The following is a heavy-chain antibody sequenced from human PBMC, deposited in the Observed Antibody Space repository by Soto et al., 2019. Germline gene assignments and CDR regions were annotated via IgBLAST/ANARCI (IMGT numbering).Heavy chain of an antibody. Sequence: PSETLSLTCTVSGGSINTFYWSWVRQPAGKGLEWIGRIFSSGSTSFNPSLESRVAMSVDTSKNQFSLKLSSVTAADTAVYYCARDSVDTAMAYFDYWGQGTLVTVSS. D-gene: IGHD5-18*01. V-gene: IGHV4-4*07. J-gene: IGHJ4*02. CDR2: IFSSGST. CDR1: GGSINTFY. CDR3: ARDSVDTAMAYFDY.